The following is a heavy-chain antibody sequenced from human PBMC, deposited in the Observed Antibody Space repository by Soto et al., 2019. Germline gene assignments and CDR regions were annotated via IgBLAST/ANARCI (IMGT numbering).Heavy chain of an antibody. Sequence: SETLSLTCAVSGGSISSSNWWSWVRQPPGKGLEWIGEIYHSGSTNYNPSLKSRVTISVDKSKNQFSLKLSSVTAADTAVYYCARDLRLVVVTANILDAFDIWGQGTMVTVSS. J-gene: IGHJ3*02. CDR1: GGSISSSNW. V-gene: IGHV4-4*02. D-gene: IGHD2-21*02. CDR2: IYHSGST. CDR3: ARDLRLVVVTANILDAFDI.